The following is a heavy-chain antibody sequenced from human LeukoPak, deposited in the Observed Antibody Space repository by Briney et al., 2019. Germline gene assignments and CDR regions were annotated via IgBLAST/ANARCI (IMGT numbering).Heavy chain of an antibody. V-gene: IGHV3-48*01. CDR2: IRSSSSTI. CDR1: RFTFSSYS. D-gene: IGHD3-3*01. CDR3: AHMSYDFWSGYSPRGTSRMDV. J-gene: IGHJ6*03. Sequence: HAGGSLRLSCGASRFTFSSYSMNWVRQAPGKGLEWVSYIRSSSSTIYYADSVKGRFTISRDNAKNSLYLQMNSLRAEDTAVYYCAHMSYDFWSGYSPRGTSRMDVWGKGTTVTVSS.